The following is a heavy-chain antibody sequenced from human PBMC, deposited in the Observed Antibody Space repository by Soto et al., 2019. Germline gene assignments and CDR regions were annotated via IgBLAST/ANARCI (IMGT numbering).Heavy chain of an antibody. CDR1: GGSIGSYY. Sequence: SETLCLTYTVSGGSIGSYYWSWIRQPPGKGLEWIGHIYYSGSTNYNPSLKSRVTISVGTSKNQFSLKLSSVTAADTAVYYCARGRSRIAAAGKIDYWGQGTLVTVSS. J-gene: IGHJ4*02. V-gene: IGHV4-59*12. CDR3: ARGRSRIAAAGKIDY. CDR2: IYYSGST. D-gene: IGHD6-13*01.